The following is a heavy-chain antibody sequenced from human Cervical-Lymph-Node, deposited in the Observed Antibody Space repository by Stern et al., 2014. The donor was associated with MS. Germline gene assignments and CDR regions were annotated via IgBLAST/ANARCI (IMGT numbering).Heavy chain of an antibody. J-gene: IGHJ4*02. CDR3: ARGVGDY. Sequence: EVHLVESGGGLVQPGGSLRLSCAASGFNFSSYWMHWVRQSPEKGLFWVSQLNHNGSGTSYADSVKGRFSISRDNTKNMWYLRMTSLRAEDTAVYYCARGVGDYWGQGARVTVSS. CDR1: GFNFSSYW. CDR2: LNHNGSGT. D-gene: IGHD3-16*01. V-gene: IGHV3-74*02.